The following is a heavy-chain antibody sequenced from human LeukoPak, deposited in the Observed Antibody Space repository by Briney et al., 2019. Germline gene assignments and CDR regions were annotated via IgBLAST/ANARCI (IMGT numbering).Heavy chain of an antibody. V-gene: IGHV3-23*03. CDR2: FYIDGRA. CDR3: ARDRRRLRGQNGDGDAFDI. CDR1: GFPFSDFA. D-gene: IGHD2-8*01. J-gene: IGHJ3*02. Sequence: GGSLRLPCAVSGFPFSDFAMSWVRQAPGKGLEWVSIFYIDGRAFHAASVKGRFTMSRDISKNSVDLQMNSLRAEDTAVYFCARDRRRLRGQNGDGDAFDIWGQGTRVTVSS.